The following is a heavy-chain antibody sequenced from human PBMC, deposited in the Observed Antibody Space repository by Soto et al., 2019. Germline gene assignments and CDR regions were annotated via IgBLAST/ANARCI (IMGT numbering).Heavy chain of an antibody. CDR2: IIPIFGTA. V-gene: IGHV1-69*13. CDR3: ARDIVVVPAAIPYYYYYYGMDV. D-gene: IGHD2-2*02. Sequence: SVKVSCKASGGTFSSYAISWVRQAPGQGLEWMGGIIPIFGTANYAQKFQGRVTITADESTSTAYMELSSMRSEYTAVYYCARDIVVVPAAIPYYYYYYGMDVWGQGTTVTVSS. J-gene: IGHJ6*02. CDR1: GGTFSSYA.